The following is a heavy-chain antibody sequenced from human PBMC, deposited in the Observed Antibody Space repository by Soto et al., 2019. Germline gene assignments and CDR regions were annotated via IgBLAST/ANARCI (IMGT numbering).Heavy chain of an antibody. D-gene: IGHD3-22*01. CDR3: ARQNYYDSSGDDAFDI. CDR2: IYPGDSDT. V-gene: IGHV5-51*01. J-gene: IGHJ3*02. CDR1: GYSFTSYW. Sequence: GGSLRLSCKGSGYSFTSYWIGWVRQMPGKGLEWMGIIYPGDSDTRYSPSFQGQVTISADKSISTAYLQWSSLKASDTAMYYCARQNYYDSSGDDAFDIWGQGTMVTVSS.